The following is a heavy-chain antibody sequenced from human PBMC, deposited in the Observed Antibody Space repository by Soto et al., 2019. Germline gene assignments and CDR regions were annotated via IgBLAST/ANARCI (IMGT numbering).Heavy chain of an antibody. CDR3: AIDLPGSA. V-gene: IGHV3-33*01. CDR1: GFTFSSYG. J-gene: IGHJ5*02. CDR2: IWDDGSNN. Sequence: QVQLVESGGGVVQPGRSLRLSCAASGFTFSSYGMHWVSQAPGKGLEWVEVIWDDGSNNYYADSVKGRFTISRDNSKHTLYLQMNSLRDEDTAVYYCAIDLPGSAWGQGTLVTVSS. D-gene: IGHD3-10*01.